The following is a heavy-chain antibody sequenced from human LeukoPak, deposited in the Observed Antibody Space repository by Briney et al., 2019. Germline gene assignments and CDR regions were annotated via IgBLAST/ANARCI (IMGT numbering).Heavy chain of an antibody. CDR1: GFTVSSNY. CDR3: ARAYSSSWKVFDY. J-gene: IGHJ4*02. V-gene: IGHV3-53*01. Sequence: GGSLRLSCAASGFTVSSNYMSWVRQAPGKGLEWVSVIYSGGSTYYADSVKGRFTISRDNSKNTLYLQMNSLRAEDTAVYYCARAYSSSWKVFDYWGQGTLVTVSS. D-gene: IGHD6-13*01. CDR2: IYSGGST.